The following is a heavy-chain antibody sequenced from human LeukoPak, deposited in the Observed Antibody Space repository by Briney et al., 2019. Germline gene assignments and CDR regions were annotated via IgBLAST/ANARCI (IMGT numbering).Heavy chain of an antibody. CDR1: GGSFSGYY. V-gene: IGHV4-34*01. J-gene: IGHJ5*02. CDR2: INHSGST. Sequence: SETLSLTCAVYGGSFSGYYWSWIRQPPGKGLEWIGEINHSGSTNYNPSLKSRVTISVDTSKNQFSLKLSSVTAADTAVYYCARDSYDVDTAMVRGFDPWGQGTLVTVSS. CDR3: ARDSYDVDTAMVRGFDP. D-gene: IGHD5-18*01.